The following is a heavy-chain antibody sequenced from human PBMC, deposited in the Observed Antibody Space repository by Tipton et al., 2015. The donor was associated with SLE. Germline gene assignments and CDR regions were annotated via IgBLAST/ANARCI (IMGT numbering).Heavy chain of an antibody. V-gene: IGHV4-4*07. CDR3: ARGAAAVDFDS. CDR1: GGSISSYY. J-gene: IGHJ4*02. Sequence: LRLSCTVSGGSISSYYWSWIRQPAGKGLEWIGRIYTSGSTNYNPSLKSRVTMSVDTSKNQFSLKLSSVTAADTAVYYCARGAAAVDFDSWGQGTLVTVSS. CDR2: IYTSGST. D-gene: IGHD6-13*01.